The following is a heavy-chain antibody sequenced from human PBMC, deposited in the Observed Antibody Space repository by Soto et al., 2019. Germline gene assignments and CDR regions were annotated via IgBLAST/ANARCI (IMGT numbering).Heavy chain of an antibody. CDR2: INHSGST. Sequence: SETLSLTCAVYGGSFSGYYWSWIRQPPGKGLEWIGEINHSGSTNYNPSLKSRVTISVDTSKNQFSLKLSSATAADTAVYYCARIRGRIYYYYYMDVWGKGTTVTVS. CDR3: ARIRGRIYYYYYMDV. CDR1: GGSFSGYY. J-gene: IGHJ6*03. V-gene: IGHV4-34*01.